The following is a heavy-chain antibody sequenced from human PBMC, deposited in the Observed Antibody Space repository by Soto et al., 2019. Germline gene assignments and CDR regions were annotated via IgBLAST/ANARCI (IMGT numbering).Heavy chain of an antibody. CDR2: IKSRADGGTT. CDR3: TLDAHLTTGLFRFDC. CDR1: GFTLSDAW. Sequence: EVQLVESGGGLVKPGGSLRLSCAASGFTLSDAWLNWVRQAPEKGLEWVGRIKSRADGGTTDFAAPVRGRFAISSDESQHMLFLERNIPLVEDTPVYYCTLDAHLTTGLFRFDCWGRVTPVSVSS. J-gene: IGHJ4*01. D-gene: IGHD2-21*02. V-gene: IGHV3-15*07.